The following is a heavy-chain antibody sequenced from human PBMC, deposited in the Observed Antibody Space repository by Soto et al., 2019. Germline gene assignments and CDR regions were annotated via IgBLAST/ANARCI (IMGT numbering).Heavy chain of an antibody. Sequence: PGGSLRLSCAASGFTFSSFAMSWVRHAPGKGLEWVSEITGSTGTTYYADSVKGRFIISRDNSKNTVHLQMNSLRSDDTAVYYCAKVIVGAPYYFDYWGQGTLVTVSS. CDR3: AKVIVGAPYYFDY. CDR1: GFTFSSFA. V-gene: IGHV3-23*01. J-gene: IGHJ4*02. D-gene: IGHD1-26*01. CDR2: ITGSTGTT.